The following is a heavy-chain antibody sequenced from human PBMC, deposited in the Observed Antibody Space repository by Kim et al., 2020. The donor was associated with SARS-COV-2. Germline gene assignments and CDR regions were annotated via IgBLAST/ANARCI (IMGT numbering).Heavy chain of an antibody. CDR2: ISSSSSYI. Sequence: GGSLRLSCAASGFTFSSYSMNWVRQAPGKGLEWVSSISSSSSYIYYADSVKGRFTISRDNAKNSLYLQMNSLRAEDTAVYYCARGGEQQLPYFDYWGQGTLVTVSS. CDR1: GFTFSSYS. D-gene: IGHD6-13*01. CDR3: ARGGEQQLPYFDY. V-gene: IGHV3-21*01. J-gene: IGHJ4*02.